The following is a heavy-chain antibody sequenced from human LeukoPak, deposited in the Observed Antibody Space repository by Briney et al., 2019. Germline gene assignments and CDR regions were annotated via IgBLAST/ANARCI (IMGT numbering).Heavy chain of an antibody. D-gene: IGHD5-24*01. V-gene: IGHV3-43*01. CDR2: VTRQGSTT. CDR3: AKERDGHKDGFDY. Sequence: GGSLRLSCAASGFTFSSYDMNWVRQAPGKGLEWVSFVTRQGSTTNYADSVRGRFTISRDNSKNSLFLQMNTLKTEDAALYFCAKERDGHKDGFDYWGQGTLVTVSS. J-gene: IGHJ4*02. CDR1: GFTFSSYD.